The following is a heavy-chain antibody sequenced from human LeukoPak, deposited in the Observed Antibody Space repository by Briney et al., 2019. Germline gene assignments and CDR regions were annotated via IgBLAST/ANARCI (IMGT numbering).Heavy chain of an antibody. D-gene: IGHD3-22*01. Sequence: SQTLSLTCTVSGGSISSGDYYWSWIRQPPGKGLECMGYIYYSGSTYYDPSLKSRVTISVDTSKNQVSLKLSSVTAADTAVYYCARRRVVTAGAFDIWGQGTMVTVSS. CDR1: GGSISSGDYY. CDR3: ARRRVVTAGAFDI. CDR2: IYYSGST. J-gene: IGHJ3*02. V-gene: IGHV4-30-4*01.